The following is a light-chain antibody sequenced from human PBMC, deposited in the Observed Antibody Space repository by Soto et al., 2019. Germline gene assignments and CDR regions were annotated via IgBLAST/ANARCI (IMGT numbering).Light chain of an antibody. Sequence: AIRMTQSPSSFSASTGDRVTITFRASQGISSYLAWYQQKPGKAPKLLIYAASTLQSGVPSRFSGSGSGTDFTLAISCLQSEDFATYYCQQYYSYPLSFGQGTRLEIK. J-gene: IGKJ5*01. CDR2: AAS. CDR3: QQYYSYPLS. V-gene: IGKV1-8*01. CDR1: QGISSY.